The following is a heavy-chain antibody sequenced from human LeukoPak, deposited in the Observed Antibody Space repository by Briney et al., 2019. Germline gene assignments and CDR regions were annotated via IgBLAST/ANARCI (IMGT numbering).Heavy chain of an antibody. D-gene: IGHD6-13*01. J-gene: IGHJ6*03. CDR1: GFTLSSYA. CDR3: ARGPRSIAAAGIYYYMDV. Sequence: PGGSLRLSCAASGFTLSSYAMSWVRQAPGKGLEWVSAISGSGGSTYYADSVKGRFTISRDNSKNTLYLQMNSLRAEDTAVYYCARGPRSIAAAGIYYYMDVWGKGTTVTVSS. CDR2: ISGSGGST. V-gene: IGHV3-23*01.